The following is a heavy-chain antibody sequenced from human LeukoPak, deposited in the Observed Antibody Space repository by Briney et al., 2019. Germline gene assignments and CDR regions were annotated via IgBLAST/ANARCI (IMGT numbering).Heavy chain of an antibody. V-gene: IGHV3-21*01. Sequence: GGSLRLSCAASGFTISSNYLSWVRQAPGKGLEWVSSISSSSSYIYYADSVKGRFTISRDNAKNSLYLQMNSLRAEDTAVYYCARDPNHYYDSSGYYSHFDYWGQGTLVTVSS. CDR2: ISSSSSYI. CDR1: GFTISSNY. J-gene: IGHJ4*02. D-gene: IGHD3-22*01. CDR3: ARDPNHYYDSSGYYSHFDY.